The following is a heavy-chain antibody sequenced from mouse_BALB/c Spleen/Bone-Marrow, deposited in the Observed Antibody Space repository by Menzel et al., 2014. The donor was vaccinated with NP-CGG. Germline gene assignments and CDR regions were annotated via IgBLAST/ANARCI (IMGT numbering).Heavy chain of an antibody. Sequence: EVQRVESGGGLVQPGGSRKLSCAASGFTFSSFGMHWVRQAPEKGLEWVAYISSGSSTIYYADTVKGRFTISRDNPKNTLLLQMTSLRSEDTAMYYCASRAYWGQGTLVTVSA. CDR2: ISSGSSTI. CDR1: GFTFSSFG. J-gene: IGHJ3*01. CDR3: ASRAY. V-gene: IGHV5-17*02.